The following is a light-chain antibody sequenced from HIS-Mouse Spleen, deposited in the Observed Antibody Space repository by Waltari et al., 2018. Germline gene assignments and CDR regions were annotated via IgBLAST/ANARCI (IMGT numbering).Light chain of an antibody. Sequence: QSALTQPASVSGSPGQSITISCTGTSSDVGSYNLFSWYQQHPGAAPKLMIYEGSKRTSGVSTRFSGYKSGNTASLTISGLQAEDEADYYCCSYAGSSTVVFGGGTKLTVL. V-gene: IGLV2-23*01. J-gene: IGLJ2*01. CDR1: SSDVGSYNL. CDR3: CSYAGSSTVV. CDR2: EGS.